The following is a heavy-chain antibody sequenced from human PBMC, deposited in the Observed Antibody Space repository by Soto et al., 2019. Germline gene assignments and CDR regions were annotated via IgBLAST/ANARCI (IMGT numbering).Heavy chain of an antibody. J-gene: IGHJ4*02. V-gene: IGHV3-30*03. CDR2: ISYDGSNK. D-gene: IGHD3-10*01. CDR3: APWFGAFDY. CDR1: GFTFSSYG. Sequence: QVQLVESGGGVVQPGRSLRLSCAASGFTFSSYGMHWVRQAPGKGLEWVAVISYDGSNKYYADSVKGRFTISRDNSMNTLYLQMNSRRAEDTAVYYCAPWFGAFDYGGQGTLVTVSS.